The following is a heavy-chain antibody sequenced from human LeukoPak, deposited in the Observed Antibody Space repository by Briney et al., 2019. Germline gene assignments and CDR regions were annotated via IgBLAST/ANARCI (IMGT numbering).Heavy chain of an antibody. J-gene: IGHJ4*02. CDR3: TTDYYDSSGYYD. V-gene: IGHV3-15*01. CDR1: GFTFSNAW. D-gene: IGHD3-22*01. CDR2: IKSKTDGGTT. Sequence: GGSLRLSCAASGFTFSNAWMSWVRQAPGKGLEWVGRIKSKTDGGTTDYAAHVKGRFTISRDDSKNTLYLQMNSLKTEDTAVYYCTTDYYDSSGYYDWGQGTLVTVSS.